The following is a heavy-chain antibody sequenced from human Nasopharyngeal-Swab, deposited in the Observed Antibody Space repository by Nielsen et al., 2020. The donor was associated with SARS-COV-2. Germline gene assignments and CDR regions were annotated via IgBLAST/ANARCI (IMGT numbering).Heavy chain of an antibody. CDR3: ARDLIAAAGDY. CDR1: GFTFSSYS. Sequence: GGSLRLSCAASGFTFSSYSMNWVRQAPGKGLEWVSYISSSSTIYYADSVKGRFTISRDNAKNSLYLQMNSLRAEDTAVYYCARDLIAAAGDYWGQGTLVTVSS. CDR2: ISSSSTI. V-gene: IGHV3-48*01. J-gene: IGHJ4*02. D-gene: IGHD6-13*01.